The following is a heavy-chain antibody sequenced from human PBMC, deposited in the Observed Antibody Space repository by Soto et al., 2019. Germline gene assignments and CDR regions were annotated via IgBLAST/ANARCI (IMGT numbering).Heavy chain of an antibody. CDR2: ISYDGSNN. D-gene: IGHD6-13*01. V-gene: IGHV3-30*18. Sequence: QVQLVESGGGVVQPGRSLRLSCAASGFTFSSYGMHWVRQAPGKGLEWVAVISYDGSNNYYADSVKGRFTISRDNSKNTLYLEMDSLRAEDTAVYYCAKDIYKGAAGTLLDYWGQGTLVTASS. J-gene: IGHJ4*02. CDR3: AKDIYKGAAGTLLDY. CDR1: GFTFSSYG.